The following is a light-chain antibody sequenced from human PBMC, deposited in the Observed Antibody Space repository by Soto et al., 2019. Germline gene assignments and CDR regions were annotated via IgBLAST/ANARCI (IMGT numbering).Light chain of an antibody. CDR2: GAS. V-gene: IGKV3-20*01. Sequence: VFTQSPGTLSLSPGERATLSCRASQSVSSSYLAWYQQKPGQAPRLLIYGASSRATGIPDRFSGSGSGTDFTLTISRLEPEDFAVYYCQQDGSSPLTFGQWTKVDIK. CDR1: QSVSSSY. CDR3: QQDGSSPLT. J-gene: IGKJ1*01.